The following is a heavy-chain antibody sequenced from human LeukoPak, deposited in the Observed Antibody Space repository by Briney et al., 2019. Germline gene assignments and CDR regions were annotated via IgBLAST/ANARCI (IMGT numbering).Heavy chain of an antibody. Sequence: PGRSLRLSCAASGFTFSSYGMHWVRQAQGQGLEWVAVISYDGSNKYYADSVKGRFTISRDNSKNTLYLQMNSLRAEDTAVYYCAKDRGPLYYDFWSAISGMDVWGQGTTVTVSS. D-gene: IGHD3-3*01. V-gene: IGHV3-30*18. J-gene: IGHJ6*02. CDR2: ISYDGSNK. CDR3: AKDRGPLYYDFWSAISGMDV. CDR1: GFTFSSYG.